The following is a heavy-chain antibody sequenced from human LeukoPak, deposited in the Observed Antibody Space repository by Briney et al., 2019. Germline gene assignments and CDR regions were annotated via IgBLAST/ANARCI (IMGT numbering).Heavy chain of an antibody. CDR1: GFSLSTSGVG. CDR2: IYWDDDK. Sequence: SGPTLVNPTQTLTLTCTFSGFSLSTSGVGVGWIRQPPGKALEWLALIYWDDDKRYSPSLKSRLTITKDTSKNQVVLTMTNMDPVDTATYYRAHRQVWGDYVSWFDPWGQGTLVTVSS. V-gene: IGHV2-5*02. J-gene: IGHJ5*02. CDR3: AHRQVWGDYVSWFDP. D-gene: IGHD4-17*01.